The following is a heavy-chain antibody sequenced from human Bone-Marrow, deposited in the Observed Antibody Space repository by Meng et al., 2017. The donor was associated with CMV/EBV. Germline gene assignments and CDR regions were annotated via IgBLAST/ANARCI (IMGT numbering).Heavy chain of an antibody. CDR1: GFTFSSYA. Sequence: GESLKISCAASGFTFSSYAMHWVRQAPGKGLEWVAVISYDGSNKYYADSVKGRFTISRDNSKNTLYLQMNSLRAEDTAVYYCARDRPSLLYLAEYFQHWGQGTRVTGSS. V-gene: IGHV3-30*04. CDR2: ISYDGSNK. J-gene: IGHJ1*01. D-gene: IGHD2-2*02. CDR3: ARDRPSLLYLAEYFQH.